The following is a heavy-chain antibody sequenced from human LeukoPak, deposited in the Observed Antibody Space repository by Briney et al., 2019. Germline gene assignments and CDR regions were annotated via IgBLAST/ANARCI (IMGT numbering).Heavy chain of an antibody. CDR1: GGSISSHF. CDR2: IYYTGST. CDR3: ARSYNSGSYYPYYFDY. D-gene: IGHD3-10*01. J-gene: IGHJ4*02. Sequence: PSETLSFTCTVSGGSISSHFWSWVRQPPGKGLEWIGSIYYTGSTNYNPSLKSRITMSVDTSKNQFSLKLSSVTAADTAVYYCARSYNSGSYYPYYFDYWGQGTLVTVSS. V-gene: IGHV4-59*11.